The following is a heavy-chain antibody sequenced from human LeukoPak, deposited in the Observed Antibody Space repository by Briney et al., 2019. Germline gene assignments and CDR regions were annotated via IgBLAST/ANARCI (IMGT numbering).Heavy chain of an antibody. CDR2: IDPIDSYT. Sequence: GQSPRISCKGSGYIFSNYWISWVRQMPGKGLEWMGRIDPIDSYTNYSPSFQGHVTMSVDKSTSTAYLQWSSLKASDTAMYYCARQTTVTTQSDYWGQGTLVTVSS. V-gene: IGHV5-10-1*01. CDR1: GYIFSNYW. CDR3: ARQTTVTTQSDY. J-gene: IGHJ4*02. D-gene: IGHD4-17*01.